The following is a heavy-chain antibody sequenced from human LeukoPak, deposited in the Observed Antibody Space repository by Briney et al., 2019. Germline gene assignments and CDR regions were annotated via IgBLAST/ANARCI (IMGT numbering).Heavy chain of an antibody. CDR2: FDPEDGET. V-gene: IGHV1-24*01. CDR1: GYTLTELS. D-gene: IGHD3-3*01. J-gene: IGHJ4*02. CDR3: ATDLFHYDFWSGQGY. Sequence: ASVNVSFKVSGYTLTELSMHWVGQAPGKGREWMGGFDPEDGETIYAQKFQGRVTITEHTSTDTAYMELSSLRSEDTAVYYCATDLFHYDFWSGQGYWGQGTLVTVSS.